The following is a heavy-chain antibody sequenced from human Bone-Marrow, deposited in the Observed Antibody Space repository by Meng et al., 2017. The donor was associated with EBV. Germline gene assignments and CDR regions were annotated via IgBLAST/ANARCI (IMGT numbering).Heavy chain of an antibody. Sequence: VALMQCGARLLKPGGDLVLPCAVYGGSFGGSCWSWSREPAGKGLEWLGEIKHSGSTNYQPSLKSRVTISVDTSKNLFSQKLSSVTAAETAVYYCVRGRGYSSTNCAYWGQGTLVTVSS. CDR1: GGSFGGSC. J-gene: IGHJ4*02. CDR3: VRGRGYSSTNCAY. V-gene: IGHV4-34*01. CDR2: IKHSGST. D-gene: IGHD6-13*01.